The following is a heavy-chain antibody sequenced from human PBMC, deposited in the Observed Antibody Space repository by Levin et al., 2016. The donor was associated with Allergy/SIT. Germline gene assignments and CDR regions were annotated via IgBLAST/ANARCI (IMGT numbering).Heavy chain of an antibody. V-gene: IGHV3-7*01. Sequence: GESLKISCSASGFTFSRYGMHWVRQAPGKGLEWVANIKLDGSEKHYVDSVKGRFTISRDNAKSSLYLQMNSLRVEDTAVYYCADVGAAMHCWGQGTLVTVSS. J-gene: IGHJ4*02. D-gene: IGHD2-2*01. CDR3: ADVGAAMHC. CDR1: GFTFSRYG. CDR2: IKLDGSEK.